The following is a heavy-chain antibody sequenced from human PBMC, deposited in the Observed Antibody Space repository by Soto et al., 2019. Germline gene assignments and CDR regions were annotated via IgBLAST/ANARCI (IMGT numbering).Heavy chain of an antibody. CDR3: ARGTYCTGGTCLLDY. D-gene: IGHD2-15*01. CDR1: EFTVTSNY. Sequence: EVQLVESGGGLVQPGGSLRLSCAASEFTVTSNYMSWVRQAPGKGLEWVSVIYSGGSTYYADFLKVRFTISRDNSKNTVYLQMNGLRAEDTAVYYCARGTYCTGGTCLLDYWGQGTLVTVSS. J-gene: IGHJ4*02. CDR2: IYSGGST. V-gene: IGHV3-53*04.